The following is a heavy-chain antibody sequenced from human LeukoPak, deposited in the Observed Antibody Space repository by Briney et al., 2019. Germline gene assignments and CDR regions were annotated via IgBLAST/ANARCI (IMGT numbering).Heavy chain of an antibody. V-gene: IGHV3-74*01. CDR1: GLTFSSHW. CDR2: INTDGSST. J-gene: IGHJ3*02. CDR3: ASPKRGGAFDM. Sequence: GGSLRLSCAASGLTFSSHWMHWVRQAPGKGLVWVSRINTDGSSTNYADSVKGRFTISRDNAKNTLYLQMNSLRAEDTAVYYCASPKRGGAFDMWGQGTVVTVSS. D-gene: IGHD2-15*01.